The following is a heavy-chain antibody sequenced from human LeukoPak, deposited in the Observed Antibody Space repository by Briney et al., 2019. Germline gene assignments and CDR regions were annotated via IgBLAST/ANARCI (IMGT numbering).Heavy chain of an antibody. D-gene: IGHD1-26*01. Sequence: AASVKVSCKASGYTFTSYAIHWVRQAPGQRLEWMGWTSAGNGNTKYSQNFQGRVTFISNTSATTAFMELSSLRSEDAAVYYCARDSGSGNNDYWGQGTLVTVSS. CDR1: GYTFTSYA. V-gene: IGHV1-3*01. J-gene: IGHJ4*02. CDR2: TSAGNGNT. CDR3: ARDSGSGNNDY.